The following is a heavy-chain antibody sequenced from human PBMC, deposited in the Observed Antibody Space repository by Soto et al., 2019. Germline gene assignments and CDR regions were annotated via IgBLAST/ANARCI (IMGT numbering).Heavy chain of an antibody. D-gene: IGHD4-17*01. CDR3: ARKRVATVTTAHWYFDL. Sequence: EVQLVESGGGLVKPGGSLRLSCAASGFSFSSYSMNWVRQAPGKGLEWVSFISSSSSYIYYADSVKGQFTISRDNAKNSLYLKMNSLRAEDTAEYYCARKRVATVTTAHWYFDLWCRGTLVTVSS. CDR1: GFSFSSYS. CDR2: ISSSSSYI. V-gene: IGHV3-21*01. J-gene: IGHJ2*01.